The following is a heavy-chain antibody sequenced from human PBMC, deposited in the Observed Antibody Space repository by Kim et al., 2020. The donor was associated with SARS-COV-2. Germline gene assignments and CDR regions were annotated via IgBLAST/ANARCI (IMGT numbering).Heavy chain of an antibody. Sequence: CSPSLKSRVTITVDTSKNQCSLKLSSVTDADTAVYSCAGYGSGSYRYFDYWGQGTLVTVSS. CDR3: AGYGSGSYRYFDY. D-gene: IGHD3-10*01. V-gene: IGHV4-39*01. J-gene: IGHJ4*02.